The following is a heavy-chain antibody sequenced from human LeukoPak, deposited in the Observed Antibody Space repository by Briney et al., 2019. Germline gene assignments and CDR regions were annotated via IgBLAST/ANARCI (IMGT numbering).Heavy chain of an antibody. V-gene: IGHV4-38-2*02. Sequence: SGTLSLTCTVSGYSISSGYYWGWIRQPPGKGLEWIGSIYHSGSTYYNPSLKSRVTISVDTSKNQFSLKLSSVTAADTAVYYCARVVFLVVAANYWFDPWGQGTLVTISS. J-gene: IGHJ5*02. CDR2: IYHSGST. CDR3: ARVVFLVVAANYWFDP. CDR1: GYSISSGYY. D-gene: IGHD2-15*01.